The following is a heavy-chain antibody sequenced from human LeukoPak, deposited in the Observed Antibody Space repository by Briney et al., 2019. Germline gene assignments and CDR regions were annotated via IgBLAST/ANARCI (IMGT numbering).Heavy chain of an antibody. Sequence: GGSLRLSCAASGSTFSSYGMSWVRQAPGKGLEWVSGISGSGGRTYFADSVKGRFTISRDNSKNTLYLQMNSLRAEDTAVYYCAKAGRGGAITLVRGVKGDYYYMDVWGKGTTVTISS. CDR3: AKAGRGGAITLVRGVKGDYYYMDV. D-gene: IGHD3-10*01. J-gene: IGHJ6*03. V-gene: IGHV3-23*01. CDR2: ISGSGGRT. CDR1: GSTFSSYG.